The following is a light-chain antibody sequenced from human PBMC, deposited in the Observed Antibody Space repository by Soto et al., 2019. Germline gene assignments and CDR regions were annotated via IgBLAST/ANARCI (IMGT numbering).Light chain of an antibody. CDR3: QQRGQLPIT. CDR1: QSVNSN. Sequence: EIVMTQSPATLSVSPGETATLSCMASQSVNSNYLVGYQQKPCQAPRLLIYGISKRATDIQDRFSGSGSGTEFPLTISSLQPEYFETDYCQQRGQLPITFGQGTRRE. J-gene: IGKJ5*01. V-gene: IGKV3D-15*01. CDR2: GIS.